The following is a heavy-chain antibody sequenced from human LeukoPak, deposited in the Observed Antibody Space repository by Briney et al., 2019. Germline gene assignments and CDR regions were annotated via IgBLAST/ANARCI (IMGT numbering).Heavy chain of an antibody. CDR2: ISGSGGST. V-gene: IGHV3-23*01. Sequence: PGGSLRLSCAASGFTFSSYAMSWVRQAPGEGLEWVSAISGSGGSTYYADSVKGRFTISRDNSKNTLYLQMNSLRAEDTAVYYCAKGGSLSPYGGRYYYFDYWGQGTLVTVSS. D-gene: IGHD1-26*01. J-gene: IGHJ4*02. CDR3: AKGGSLSPYGGRYYYFDY. CDR1: GFTFSSYA.